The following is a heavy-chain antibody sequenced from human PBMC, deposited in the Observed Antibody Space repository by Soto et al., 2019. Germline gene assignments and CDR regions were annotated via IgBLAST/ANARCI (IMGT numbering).Heavy chain of an antibody. CDR1: GFTFSNNW. V-gene: IGHV3-74*02. Sequence: EVQLLESGGGLVQPGGSLRLSCAASGFTFSNNWMYWVRQAPGKGLVWVSRINGDGSTTTYADSVKGRFTISRDNAKNTLYLQMDSLRAEDTAVYFCARGVYSGSRFDYWGHGTLVTVSS. D-gene: IGHD1-26*01. CDR3: ARGVYSGSRFDY. CDR2: INGDGSTT. J-gene: IGHJ4*01.